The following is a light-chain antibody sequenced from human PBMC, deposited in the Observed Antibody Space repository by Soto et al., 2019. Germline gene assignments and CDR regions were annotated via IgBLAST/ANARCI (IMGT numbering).Light chain of an antibody. J-gene: IGKJ1*01. V-gene: IGKV3-15*01. CDR3: QEYTDWPWT. CDR1: QSVGRN. CDR2: AAS. Sequence: EIVMTQSPATLSVSPGERATLSCRASQSVGRNLAWYQQKPCQAPRLLIYAASGRATGLPARLSGCGSGTEFTLSISSLQSEDFAVHYCQEYTDWPWTFGQGTKVEIK.